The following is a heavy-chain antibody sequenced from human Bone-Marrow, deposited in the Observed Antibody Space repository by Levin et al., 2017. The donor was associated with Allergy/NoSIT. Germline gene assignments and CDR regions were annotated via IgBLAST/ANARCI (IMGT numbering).Heavy chain of an antibody. D-gene: IGHD6-13*01. V-gene: IGHV3-23*01. CDR3: AKEVDSSFTQ. CDR1: GFTFSSYA. CDR2: ISDVGRT. J-gene: IGHJ4*02. Sequence: GGSLRLSCAASGFTFSSYAMRWVRQAPGMGLEWVSGISDVGRTYYADSVKGRFTTSRDNSKNTLYLQLNSLRADDTAVYYCAKEVDSSFTQWGQGTLVTVSS.